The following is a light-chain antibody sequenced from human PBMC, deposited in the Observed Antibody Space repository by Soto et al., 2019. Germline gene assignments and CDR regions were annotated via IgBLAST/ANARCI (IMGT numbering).Light chain of an antibody. J-gene: IGLJ3*02. V-gene: IGLV2-14*01. Sequence: QSVLTQPASVSGSPGQSIAISCTGTSSDVGGYNYVSWYQQHPGKAPKLMIYEVSNRPSGVSNRFSGSKSGNTASLTISGLQAEDEAHYYCSSYTSSTTWVFGGGTKLTVL. CDR3: SSYTSSTTWV. CDR1: SSDVGGYNY. CDR2: EVS.